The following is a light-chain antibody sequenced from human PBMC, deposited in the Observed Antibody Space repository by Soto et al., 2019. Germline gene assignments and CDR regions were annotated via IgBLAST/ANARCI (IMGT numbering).Light chain of an antibody. CDR2: EVS. CDR1: SSDFGVYIY. Sequence: QSALTQPASVSGSPGQSITIPCTGTSSDFGVYIYVSWYRQYPGRAPKVLIVEVSNRPSGVSNRFSGSKSGNTASLTISGLQAEDEADYYCSSYTTSATYVFGTGTKVTVL. J-gene: IGLJ1*01. V-gene: IGLV2-14*01. CDR3: SSYTTSATYV.